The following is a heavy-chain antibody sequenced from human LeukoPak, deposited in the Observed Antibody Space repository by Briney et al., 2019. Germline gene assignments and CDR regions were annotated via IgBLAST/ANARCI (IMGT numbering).Heavy chain of an antibody. CDR3: TTVVGDTAHAFDI. Sequence: EGSLRLSCAASGFTFSNAWMSWVRQAPGKGLEWVGRIKSKTDGGTTDYAAPVKGRFTISRDDSKNTLYLQMNSLKTEDTAVYYCTTVVGDTAHAFDIWGRGTMVTVSS. D-gene: IGHD5-18*01. CDR2: IKSKTDGGTT. CDR1: GFTFSNAW. V-gene: IGHV3-15*01. J-gene: IGHJ3*02.